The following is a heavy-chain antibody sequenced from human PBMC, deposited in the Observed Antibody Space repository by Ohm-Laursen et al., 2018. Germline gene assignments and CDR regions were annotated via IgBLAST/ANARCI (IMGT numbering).Heavy chain of an antibody. CDR3: ARGGWYEDY. V-gene: IGHV4-59*01. D-gene: IGHD6-19*01. CDR1: GGSFNGYY. CDR2: IYYSGGP. Sequence: GTLSLTCAVYGGSFNGYYWSWLRQPQGKGLEWIGYIYYSGGPNYSPSLKSRVTISVDTSENQFSLKLSSVTAADTAVYYCARGGWYEDYWGQGILVTVSS. J-gene: IGHJ4*02.